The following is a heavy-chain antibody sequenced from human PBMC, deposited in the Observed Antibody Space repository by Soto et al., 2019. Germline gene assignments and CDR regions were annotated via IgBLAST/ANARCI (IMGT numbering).Heavy chain of an antibody. J-gene: IGHJ6*03. Sequence: SLRLSCAASGFTFSSYGMHWVRQAPGKGLEWVAVIWYDGSNKYYADSVKGRFTISRDNSKNTLYLQMNSLRAEDTAVYYCARDTAVAGPRYYYYMDVWGKGTTVTVSS. CDR3: ARDTAVAGPRYYYYMDV. D-gene: IGHD6-19*01. CDR1: GFTFSSYG. CDR2: IWYDGSNK. V-gene: IGHV3-33*01.